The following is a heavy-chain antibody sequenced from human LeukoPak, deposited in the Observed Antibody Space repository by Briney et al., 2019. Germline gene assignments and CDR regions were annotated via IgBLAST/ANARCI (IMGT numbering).Heavy chain of an antibody. CDR2: ISYDGSNK. CDR3: ARDPTGGRPDY. CDR1: GFTFSSYA. J-gene: IGHJ4*02. V-gene: IGHV3-30-3*01. D-gene: IGHD2-8*02. Sequence: GRSLRLSCAASGFTFSSYAMHWVRQAPGKGLEWVAVISYDGSNKYYADSVKGRFTISRDNSKNTLYLQMNSLRAEDTAVYYCARDPTGGRPDYWGQGTLVTVSS.